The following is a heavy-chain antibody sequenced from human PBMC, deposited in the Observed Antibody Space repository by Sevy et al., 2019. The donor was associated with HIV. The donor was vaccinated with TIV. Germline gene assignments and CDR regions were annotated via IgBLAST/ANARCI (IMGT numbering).Heavy chain of an antibody. D-gene: IGHD6-13*01. V-gene: IGHV1-69*13. CDR2: IIPILGTV. CDR3: ARGGGNSWYYFDY. Sequence: ASVKVSCKASGGTFSSYGSSWVRQAPGQGLEWMGGIIPILGTVNYTQKFQGRVTITAEESTMTAYMELSSLRSEDTAVYYCARGGGNSWYYFDYWGQDTLVTVSS. J-gene: IGHJ4*02. CDR1: GGTFSSYG.